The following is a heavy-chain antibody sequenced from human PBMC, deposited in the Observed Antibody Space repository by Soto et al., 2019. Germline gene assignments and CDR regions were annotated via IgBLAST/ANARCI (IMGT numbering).Heavy chain of an antibody. V-gene: IGHV3-30*03. Sequence: GGSLRLSCVASGFTFTSYGMHWVRQAPGKGLEWVAVISYDGGTTDYAAPVKGRFTISRDVSKNTVYLQMNSLRTEDTALYYCAADLPGHGGGYEFDYWGQGTPVTVSS. J-gene: IGHJ4*01. CDR3: AADLPGHGGGYEFDY. CDR1: GFTFTSYG. CDR2: ISYDGGTT. D-gene: IGHD2-15*01.